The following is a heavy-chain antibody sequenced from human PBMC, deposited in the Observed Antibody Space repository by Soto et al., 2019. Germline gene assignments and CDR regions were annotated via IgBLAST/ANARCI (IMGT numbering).Heavy chain of an antibody. CDR1: GYTFTSYY. Sequence: ASVKVSCKASGYTFTSYYMHWVRQAPGQGLEWMGIINPSGGSTSYAQKFQGRVTMTRDTSTSTVYMELSSLRSEDTAVYYCARGLRYFSGGSCQTLLIGAFDIWGQGTMVTVSS. J-gene: IGHJ3*02. CDR3: ARGLRYFSGGSCQTLLIGAFDI. CDR2: INPSGGST. V-gene: IGHV1-46*03. D-gene: IGHD2-15*01.